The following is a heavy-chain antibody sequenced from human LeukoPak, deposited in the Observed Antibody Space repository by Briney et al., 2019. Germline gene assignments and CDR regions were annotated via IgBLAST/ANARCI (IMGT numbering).Heavy chain of an antibody. J-gene: IGHJ5*02. Sequence: GGSLRLSCAASGFTFSSYSMNWVRQAPGKGLEWVSSISSSSSYIYYADSVKGRFTISRDNSKNTLYLQMNSLRAEDTAVYYCAKVAGKPSSGPSWFDPWGQGTLVTVSS. D-gene: IGHD6-19*01. CDR1: GFTFSSYS. CDR2: ISSSSSYI. CDR3: AKVAGKPSSGPSWFDP. V-gene: IGHV3-21*04.